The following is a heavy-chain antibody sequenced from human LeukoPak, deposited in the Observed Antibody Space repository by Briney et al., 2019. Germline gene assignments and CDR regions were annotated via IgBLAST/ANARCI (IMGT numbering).Heavy chain of an antibody. Sequence: GESLKISCQGFGYSFTSYWIGWVRQMPGKGLEWLGIIHPGDSDTKYRPSFQGQVPLSADRSISTVYLQWSSLKASDTAMYYCAIGRHCSSTSCLDGFDIWGQGTMVIVSS. CDR2: IHPGDSDT. CDR1: GYSFTSYW. V-gene: IGHV5-51*01. J-gene: IGHJ3*02. D-gene: IGHD2-2*01. CDR3: AIGRHCSSTSCLDGFDI.